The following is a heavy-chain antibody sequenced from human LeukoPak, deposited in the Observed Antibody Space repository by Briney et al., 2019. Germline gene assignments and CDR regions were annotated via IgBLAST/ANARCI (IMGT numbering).Heavy chain of an antibody. CDR1: GFTFSSYS. J-gene: IGHJ5*02. CDR3: ARLGAPYDKDEYR. Sequence: GGSLRLSCAASGFTFSSYSMNWVRQAPGKGLEWVSSISSSSSYIYYADSVKGRFTISRDNAKNSLYLQMNSLRAEDTAVYYCARLGAPYDKDEYRWGQGALVTVSS. CDR2: ISSSSSYI. D-gene: IGHD3-16*01. V-gene: IGHV3-21*01.